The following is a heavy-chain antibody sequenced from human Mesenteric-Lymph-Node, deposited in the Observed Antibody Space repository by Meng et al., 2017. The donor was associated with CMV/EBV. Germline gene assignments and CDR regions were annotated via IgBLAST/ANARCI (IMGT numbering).Heavy chain of an antibody. D-gene: IGHD4/OR15-4a*01. V-gene: IGHV4-31*02. CDR1: GGSRISGGYY. CDR3: ARDFTSNDNFFDP. Sequence: TVSGGSRISGGYYWSWIRQHPGKGLEWMGYIYHTGTTYYNPSLKGRVAFSIDTSKNQFFLKLNSVTAADTAVYYCARDFTSNDNFFDPWGQGTLVTVSS. CDR2: IYHTGTT. J-gene: IGHJ5*02.